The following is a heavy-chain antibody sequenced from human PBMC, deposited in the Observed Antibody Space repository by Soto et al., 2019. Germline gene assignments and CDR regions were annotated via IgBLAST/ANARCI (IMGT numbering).Heavy chain of an antibody. CDR1: GDAISSGSYY. V-gene: IGHV4-61*01. D-gene: IGHD3-22*01. J-gene: IGHJ4*02. CDR2: IYYTGSA. CDR3: ARLDSSGQLEY. Sequence: QVQLQESGPGLVKPAETLSLTCTVSGDAISSGSYYWIWIRQPPGKGLEWIGFIYYTGSANYNASLRSRVTISVDTSKNQFSLRLNSVTAADTAKYFCARLDSSGQLEYWGQGSLVIVST.